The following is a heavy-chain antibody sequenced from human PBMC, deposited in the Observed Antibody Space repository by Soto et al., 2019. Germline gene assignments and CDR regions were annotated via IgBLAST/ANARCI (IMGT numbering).Heavy chain of an antibody. CDR2: IYHSGSP. V-gene: IGHV4-4*02. D-gene: IGHD2-2*01. CDR3: ARRVPAAPNWFDP. Sequence: SETLPLTYTVSGGSIRNGTWWSWVRQPPGRGLEWIGEIYHSGSPNYNPSLKSRVTMSVVKSKNLFSLRLSSVTAADSALYYCARRVPAAPNWFDPWGQGTLVTSPQ. CDR1: GGSIRNGTW. J-gene: IGHJ5*02.